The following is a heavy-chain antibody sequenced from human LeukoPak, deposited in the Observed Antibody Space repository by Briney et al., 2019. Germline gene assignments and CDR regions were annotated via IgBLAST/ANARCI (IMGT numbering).Heavy chain of an antibody. CDR2: ISGSGGST. CDR3: AKVTEIRYFDWLLDY. J-gene: IGHJ4*02. D-gene: IGHD3-9*01. CDR1: GFTFSSYA. Sequence: GGSLRLSCAASGFTFSSYAMSWVRQAPGKGLEWVSAISGSGGSTYYADSVKGRFAISRDNSKNTLYLQMNSLRAEDTAVYYCAKVTEIRYFDWLLDYWGQGTLVTVSS. V-gene: IGHV3-23*01.